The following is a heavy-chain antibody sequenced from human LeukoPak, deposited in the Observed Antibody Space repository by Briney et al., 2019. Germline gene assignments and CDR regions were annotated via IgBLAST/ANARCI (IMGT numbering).Heavy chain of an antibody. Sequence: SETLSLTCTVSAGSISSNTFYWGWIRQPPGEGLEWIGSIFYTGRTYYNPSLKSRVTISVDTSKNQFSLKLSSVTAADTSLYYCARAMVLEGWFESWGQGTPVNVSS. CDR3: ARAMVLEGWFES. V-gene: IGHV4-39*01. D-gene: IGHD3-10*01. CDR1: AGSISSNTFY. J-gene: IGHJ5*01. CDR2: IFYTGRT.